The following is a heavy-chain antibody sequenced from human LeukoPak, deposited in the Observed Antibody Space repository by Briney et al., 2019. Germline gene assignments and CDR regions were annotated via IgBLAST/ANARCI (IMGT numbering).Heavy chain of an antibody. CDR3: ARSQEELCFDY. Sequence: ASVKVSCKASGYTFTSYYVHWVRQAPGQGLEWMGIINPSGGSTSYAQKFQGRVTMTRDTSTSTVYMELSSLRSEDTAVYYCARSQEELCFDYWGQGTLVTVSS. CDR1: GYTFTSYY. J-gene: IGHJ4*02. CDR2: INPSGGST. V-gene: IGHV1-46*03. D-gene: IGHD3-16*01.